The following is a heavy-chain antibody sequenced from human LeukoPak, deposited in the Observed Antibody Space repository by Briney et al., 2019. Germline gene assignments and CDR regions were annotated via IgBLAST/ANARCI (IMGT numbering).Heavy chain of an antibody. J-gene: IGHJ4*02. D-gene: IGHD1-14*01. CDR3: AKLHNLNCDY. CDR2: ISGSGGTT. V-gene: IGHV3-23*01. CDR1: GFTFSDYA. Sequence: GGSLRLSCAASGFTFSDYAMSWVRQAPGTGLEWISTISGSGGTTYYADSVKGRFTISRDNSKNTLYLQMNSLRPEDTAVYYCAKLHNLNCDYWGLGTLATVSS.